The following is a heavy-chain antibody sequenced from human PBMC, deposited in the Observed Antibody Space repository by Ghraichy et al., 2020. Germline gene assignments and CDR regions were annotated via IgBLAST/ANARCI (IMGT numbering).Heavy chain of an antibody. J-gene: IGHJ4*02. CDR1: GFTFSSYG. V-gene: IGHV3-30*18. CDR2: ISYDGSNK. D-gene: IGHD6-19*01. Sequence: GGSLRLSCAASGFTFSSYGMHWVRQAPGKGLEWVAVISYDGSNKYYADTVKSRFTISRDNSKNKLYLQMNSLRAEDTAVYYCANSIAVAAMDFDYWGQGTLVTVSS. CDR3: ANSIAVAAMDFDY.